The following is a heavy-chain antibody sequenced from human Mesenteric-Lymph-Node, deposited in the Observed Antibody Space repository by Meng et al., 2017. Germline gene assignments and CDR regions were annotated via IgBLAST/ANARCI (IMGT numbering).Heavy chain of an antibody. D-gene: IGHD3-10*01. J-gene: IGHJ4*02. CDR1: GYTFTNYD. V-gene: IGHV1-18*01. CDR3: ASALLWFGELSPTTDY. Sequence: ASVKVSCKASGYTFTNYDFTWVRQAPGQGLEWMGWIDGYYPNTNYAQKFQGRVTMTTDTSTSTVYMELRSLRSDGTAVYYCASALLWFGELSPTTDYWGQGTLVTVSS. CDR2: IDGYYPNT.